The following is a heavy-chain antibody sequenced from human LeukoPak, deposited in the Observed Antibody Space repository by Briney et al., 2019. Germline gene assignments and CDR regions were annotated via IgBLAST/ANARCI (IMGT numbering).Heavy chain of an antibody. J-gene: IGHJ4*02. CDR3: ARDPDFWSGYYNFDY. D-gene: IGHD3-3*01. Sequence: PGGSLRLPCAASGFTFSSYEMNWVRQAPGKGLEWVSYISSSGSTIYYADSVKGRFTISRDNAKNSLYLQMNSLRAEDTAVYYCARDPDFWSGYYNFDYWGQGTLVTVSS. CDR2: ISSSGSTI. V-gene: IGHV3-48*03. CDR1: GFTFSSYE.